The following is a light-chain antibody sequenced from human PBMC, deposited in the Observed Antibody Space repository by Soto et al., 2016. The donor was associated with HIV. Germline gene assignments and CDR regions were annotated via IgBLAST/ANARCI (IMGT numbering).Light chain of an antibody. CDR2: EAS. Sequence: DIQMTQSPSTLSASVGDRVTITCRASHSISTWLAWYQQKPGRAPKLLIYEASSLETGVPSRFSGSGAGTEFTLTISSLQPDDFATYYCQQANTFPPAPTFGGGTKVEI. V-gene: IGKV1-5*03. CDR3: QQANTFPPAPT. J-gene: IGKJ4*01. CDR1: HSISTW.